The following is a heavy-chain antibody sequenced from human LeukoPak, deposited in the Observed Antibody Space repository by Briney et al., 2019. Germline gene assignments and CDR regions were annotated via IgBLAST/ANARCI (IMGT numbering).Heavy chain of an antibody. CDR2: INHSGST. CDR3: ARGRGYCSSTSCYLADIYGMDV. V-gene: IGHV4-34*01. CDR1: GGSISSYY. D-gene: IGHD2-2*01. J-gene: IGHJ6*02. Sequence: SETLSLTCTVSGGSISSYYWSWIRQPPGEGLEWIGEINHSGSTNYNPSLKSRVTISVDTSKNQFSLKLSSVTAADTAVYYCARGRGYCSSTSCYLADIYGMDVWGQGTTVTVSS.